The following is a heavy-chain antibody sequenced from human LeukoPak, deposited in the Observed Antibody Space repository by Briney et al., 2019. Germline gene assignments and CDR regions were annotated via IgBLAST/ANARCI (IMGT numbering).Heavy chain of an antibody. J-gene: IGHJ4*01. CDR2: IFAGVGT. CDR1: GFTVSNEY. Sequence: GGSLLLSCAPSGFTVSNEYMTWVRQAPGKGLEWVSIIFAGVGTYYADSVRGRFTISRDNSKNTLYLQMNSLEAEDAAVCYCARGDRGPGQHFDYWGQGTLVTVS. CDR3: ARGDRGPGQHFDY. V-gene: IGHV3-53*01. D-gene: IGHD3-16*02.